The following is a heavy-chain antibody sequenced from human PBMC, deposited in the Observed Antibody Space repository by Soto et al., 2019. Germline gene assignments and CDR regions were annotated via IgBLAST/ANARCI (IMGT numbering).Heavy chain of an antibody. CDR3: ARQTGLQRAAFDY. CDR2: IYYSGST. J-gene: IGHJ4*02. V-gene: IGHV4-59*08. CDR1: GGSISSYY. Sequence: SETLSLTCTVSGGSISSYYWSWIRQPPGKGLEWIGYIYYSGSTNYNPSLKSRVTISVDTSKNQFSLKLSSVTAADTAVYYCARQTGLQRAAFDYWGQGTLVTVSS. D-gene: IGHD1-1*01.